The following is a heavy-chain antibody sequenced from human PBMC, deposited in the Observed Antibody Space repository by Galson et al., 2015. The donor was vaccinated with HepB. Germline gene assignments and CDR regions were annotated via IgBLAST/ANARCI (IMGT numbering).Heavy chain of an antibody. CDR2: INGDNGST. CDR1: GYIFTKYA. CDR3: ARVGNDVFTGYATLEY. D-gene: IGHD3-9*01. Sequence: SVKVSCKASGYIFTKYAMHRVRQAPGQRPQWMGWINGDNGSTKYSEKFQGRVTMSRDTSAATVDMELRSLRSEDTAVYYCARVGNDVFTGYATLEYWGQGSLVTVSS. V-gene: IGHV1-3*01. J-gene: IGHJ4*02.